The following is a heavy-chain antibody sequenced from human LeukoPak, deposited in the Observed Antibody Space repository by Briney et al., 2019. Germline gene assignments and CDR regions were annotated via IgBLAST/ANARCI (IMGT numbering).Heavy chain of an antibody. Sequence: ASVKVSCKASGYTFTGYYMHWVRQAPGQGLEWMGWINPNSGGTNYAQKFQGWVTMTRDTSINTAYMELSRLRSDDTAVYYCARDYCSSTSCLFDYWGQGTLVTVSS. D-gene: IGHD2-2*01. CDR2: INPNSGGT. CDR3: ARDYCSSTSCLFDY. J-gene: IGHJ4*02. V-gene: IGHV1-2*04. CDR1: GYTFTGYY.